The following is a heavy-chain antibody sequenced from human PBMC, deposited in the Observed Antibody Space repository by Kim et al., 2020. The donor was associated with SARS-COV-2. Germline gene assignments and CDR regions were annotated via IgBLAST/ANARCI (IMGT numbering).Heavy chain of an antibody. D-gene: IGHD6-13*01. Sequence: SQKFQGRVTITRDTSASTAYMELSSLRSEDTAVYYCASPRDIAAAGTSDYWGQGTLVTVSS. V-gene: IGHV1-3*01. J-gene: IGHJ4*02. CDR3: ASPRDIAAAGTSDY.